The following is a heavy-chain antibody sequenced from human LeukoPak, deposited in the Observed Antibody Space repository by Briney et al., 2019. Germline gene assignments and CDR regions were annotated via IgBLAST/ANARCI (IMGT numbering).Heavy chain of an antibody. Sequence: SETLSLTCTVSGGSISSYYWSWIRQPPGKGLEWIGYIYYSRSTNYNPSLKSRVTISVDTSKNQFSLKLSSVTAADTAVYYCARVDYGDYRADYWGQGTLVTVSS. CDR3: ARVDYGDYRADY. D-gene: IGHD4-17*01. J-gene: IGHJ4*02. CDR1: GGSISSYY. V-gene: IGHV4-59*01. CDR2: IYYSRST.